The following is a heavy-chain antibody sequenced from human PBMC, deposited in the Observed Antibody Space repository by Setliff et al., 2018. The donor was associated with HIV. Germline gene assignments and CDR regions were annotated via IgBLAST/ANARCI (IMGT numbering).Heavy chain of an antibody. CDR3: ARDLPGPAITSGWMKNWFDP. D-gene: IGHD6-19*01. CDR1: GYTFTNYY. J-gene: IGHJ5*02. V-gene: IGHV1-46*01. Sequence: EASVKVSCKASGYTFTNYYMHWVRQAPGQGLEWMGIINPSGGSTSYAQRFQGRVTMTRDTSTSTVYMELSSLRSEDTAVYYCARDLPGPAITSGWMKNWFDPWGQGQWSPSPQ. CDR2: INPSGGST.